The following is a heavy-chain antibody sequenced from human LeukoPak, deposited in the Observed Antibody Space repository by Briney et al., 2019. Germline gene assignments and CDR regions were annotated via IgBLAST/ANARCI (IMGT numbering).Heavy chain of an antibody. CDR2: ISSSSSYI. V-gene: IGHV3-21*01. CDR1: GFTFSSYS. J-gene: IGHJ5*02. D-gene: IGHD6-13*01. CDR3: ASDQARIAAANDWFDP. Sequence: PGGSLRLSCAASGFTFSSYSINWVRQAPGKGLEWVSSISSSSSYIYYADSVKGRFTISRDNAKNSLYLQMNSLRAEDTAVYYGASDQARIAAANDWFDPWGQGTLVTVSS.